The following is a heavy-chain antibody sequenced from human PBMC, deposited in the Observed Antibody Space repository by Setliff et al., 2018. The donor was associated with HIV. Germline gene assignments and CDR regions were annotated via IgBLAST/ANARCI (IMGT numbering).Heavy chain of an antibody. CDR2: MNPNSGRA. V-gene: IGHV1-8*02. D-gene: IGHD2-15*01. J-gene: IGHJ3*01. CDR1: GYTFTNYD. CDR3: ARDFHVLGYCSADSCPYDASDV. Sequence: ASVKVSCKASGYTFTNYDINWVRQSPGQGLEWLGWMNPNSGRAGSAQMFQGRLTMTRDTSINTAYMELSSLRSDDTAIYYCARDFHVLGYCSADSCPYDASDVWGQGTMVTVSS.